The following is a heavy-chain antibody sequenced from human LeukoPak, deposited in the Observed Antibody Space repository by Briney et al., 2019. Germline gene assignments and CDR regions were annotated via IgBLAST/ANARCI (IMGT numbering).Heavy chain of an antibody. V-gene: IGHV3-21*01. J-gene: IGHJ4*02. CDR1: GFTFSSYS. Sequence: GGSLRLSCVASGFTFSSYSMNWVRQAPGKGLEWVSSISSSSSYIYYADSVKGRFTISRDNAKNSLYLQMSSLRAEDTAVYYCARDRGATAASWGQGTLVTVSS. D-gene: IGHD1-26*01. CDR3: ARDRGATAAS. CDR2: ISSSSSYI.